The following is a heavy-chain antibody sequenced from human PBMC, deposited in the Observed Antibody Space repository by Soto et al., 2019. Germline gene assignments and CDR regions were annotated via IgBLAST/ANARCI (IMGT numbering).Heavy chain of an antibody. J-gene: IGHJ5*02. CDR3: ATDLSGYSYGLAAP. CDR1: GYTFTSYY. V-gene: IGHV1-46*01. CDR2: INPSGGST. Sequence: GASVKVSCKASGYTFTSYYMHWVRQAPGQGLEWMEIINPSGGSTGYAQKFQGRVAMNRDTSTITAYMELSSLRSEDTAVYYCATDLSGYSYGLAAPWGQGTLVTVSS. D-gene: IGHD5-18*01.